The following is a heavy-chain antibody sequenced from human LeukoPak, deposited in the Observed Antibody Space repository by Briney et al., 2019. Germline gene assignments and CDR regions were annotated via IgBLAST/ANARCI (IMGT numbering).Heavy chain of an antibody. D-gene: IGHD3-22*01. CDR3: ASPFFAHYYDSSGYYPGY. Sequence: PSETLSLTCTVSGGSISSSSYYWGWIRQPPGKGLEWIGSIYYSGSTYYNPSLKSRVTISVDTSKNQFSLKLSSVTAADTAVYYCASPFFAHYYDSSGYYPGYWGQGTLVTVSS. J-gene: IGHJ4*02. CDR2: IYYSGST. V-gene: IGHV4-39*07. CDR1: GGSISSSSYY.